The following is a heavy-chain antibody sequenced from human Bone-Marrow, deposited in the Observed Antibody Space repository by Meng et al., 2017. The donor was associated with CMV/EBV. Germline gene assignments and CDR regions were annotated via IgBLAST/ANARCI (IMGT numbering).Heavy chain of an antibody. D-gene: IGHD5-12*01. CDR1: GGSFSGYY. CDR2: INHSGST. V-gene: IGHV4-34*01. J-gene: IGHJ4*02. CDR3: ARGSGYGSYYFDY. Sequence: GSLRLSCAVYGGSFSGYYWSWIRQPPGKGLEWIGEINHSGSTNYNPSLKSRVTISVDTSKNQFSLKLSSVTAADTAVYYCARGSGYGSYYFDYWGQGTLVTVSS.